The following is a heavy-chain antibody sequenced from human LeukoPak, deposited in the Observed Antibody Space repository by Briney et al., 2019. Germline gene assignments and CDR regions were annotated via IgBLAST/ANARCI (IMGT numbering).Heavy chain of an antibody. J-gene: IGHJ4*02. CDR1: GGSISSSSYY. Sequence: SETLSLTCTVSGGSISSSSYYWGWIRQPPGKGLEWIGSIYYSESTYYNPSLKSRVTISVDTSKNQFSLKLSSVTAADAAVYYCARRRYSYGPGRYYFDYWGQGTLVTVSS. D-gene: IGHD5-18*01. V-gene: IGHV4-39*01. CDR3: ARRRYSYGPGRYYFDY. CDR2: IYYSEST.